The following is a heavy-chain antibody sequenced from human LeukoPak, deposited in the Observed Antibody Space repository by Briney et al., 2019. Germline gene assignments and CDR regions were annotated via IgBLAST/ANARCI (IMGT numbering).Heavy chain of an antibody. CDR2: ISWNSGSI. Sequence: GRSLRLSCAASGFTFDDYAMHWVRQAPGKGLEWVSGISWNSGSIGYADSVKGRFTISRDNAKNSLYLQMNSLRAEDTALYYCAKDVTNYYDSSGYFGYWGQGTLVTVSS. V-gene: IGHV3-9*01. CDR3: AKDVTNYYDSSGYFGY. D-gene: IGHD3-22*01. CDR1: GFTFDDYA. J-gene: IGHJ4*02.